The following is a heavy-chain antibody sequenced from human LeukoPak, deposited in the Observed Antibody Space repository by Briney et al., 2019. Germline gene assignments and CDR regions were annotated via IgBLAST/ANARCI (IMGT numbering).Heavy chain of an antibody. CDR3: ARDGQYYSSGYRSDAFDI. Sequence: PGGSLRLSCAASTFTVSSNYMNWVRQAPGKGLEWVSVIYSGGSTYYADSVKGRFTIARDNAKNTLYLPMNSLRAEDTAVDYCARDGQYYSSGYRSDAFDIWGQGTMVTVSS. V-gene: IGHV3-66*01. J-gene: IGHJ3*02. D-gene: IGHD3-22*01. CDR1: TFTVSSNY. CDR2: IYSGGST.